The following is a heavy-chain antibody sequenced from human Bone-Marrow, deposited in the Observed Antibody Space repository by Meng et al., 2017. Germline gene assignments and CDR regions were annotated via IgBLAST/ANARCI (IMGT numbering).Heavy chain of an antibody. CDR3: ARAVPSAGYVMDV. D-gene: IGHD6-25*01. J-gene: IGHJ6*02. V-gene: IGHV4-34*01. CDR2: INHSGST. CDR1: GGSFSIYY. Sequence: SETLSLTCAVYGGSFSIYYWSWIRQPPGKGLGWIGEINHSGSTNYNPSLKSRVTISVDTSKNQFSLKLSSVTAADTAVYYCARAVPSAGYVMDVWGQGTTVTVSS.